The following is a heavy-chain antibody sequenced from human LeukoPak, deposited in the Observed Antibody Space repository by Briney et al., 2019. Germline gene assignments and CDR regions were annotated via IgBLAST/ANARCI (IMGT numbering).Heavy chain of an antibody. J-gene: IGHJ4*02. CDR3: AKALGYCSSTSCQQIDY. V-gene: IGHV3-23*01. CDR2: ISGSGGST. D-gene: IGHD2-2*01. CDR1: GFTLSSYA. Sequence: GGSLRLSCAASGFTLSSYAMTWVRQAPGKGLEWVSAISGSGGSTYYADSVKGRFTISRDNSKNTLYLQMNSLRAEDTAVYYCAKALGYCSSTSCQQIDYWGQGTLVTVSS.